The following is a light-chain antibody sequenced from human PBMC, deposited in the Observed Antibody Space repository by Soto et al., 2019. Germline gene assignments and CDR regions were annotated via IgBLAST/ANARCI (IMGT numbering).Light chain of an antibody. CDR3: MQALQSPPA. Sequence: DIVMTQSPLSLPVTPGEPASISCRSSQSLLYSGVYNYLEWYLQKPGQSPQLLIYLGSNRASGVPDRFSGSGSGTDFTLTISRVEAEDVGVYYCMQALQSPPAFGQGTKVEIK. V-gene: IGKV2-28*01. J-gene: IGKJ1*01. CDR1: QSLLYSGVYNY. CDR2: LGS.